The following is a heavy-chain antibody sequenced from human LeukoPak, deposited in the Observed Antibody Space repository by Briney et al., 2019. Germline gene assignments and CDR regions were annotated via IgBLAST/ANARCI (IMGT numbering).Heavy chain of an antibody. CDR3: ARDRIRSGWDTSGY. CDR1: GGSISSYY. D-gene: IGHD6-19*01. V-gene: IGHV4-59*01. J-gene: IGHJ4*02. Sequence: PSETLSLTCTVSGGSISSYYWSWIRQPPGKGLEWIGYIYSSGSTNYNPSLKSRVTISVDTSKNQFSLNLSSVTAADTAVYYCARDRIRSGWDTSGYWGQGTLVTVSS. CDR2: IYSSGST.